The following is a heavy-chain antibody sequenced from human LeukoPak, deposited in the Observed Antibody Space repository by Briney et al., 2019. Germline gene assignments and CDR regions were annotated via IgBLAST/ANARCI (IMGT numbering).Heavy chain of an antibody. CDR1: GGTFSSYA. V-gene: IGHV1-69*04. J-gene: IGHJ6*02. CDR2: IIPILGIA. CDR3: ARDLGGYSGYDPSYYYYGMDV. D-gene: IGHD5-12*01. Sequence: GASVKVSCKASGGTFSSYAISWVRQAPGQGLEWMGRIIPILGIANYAQKFQGRVTITADKSTSTAYMELSSLRSEDTAVYYCARDLGGYSGYDPSYYYYGMDVWGQGTTVTVSS.